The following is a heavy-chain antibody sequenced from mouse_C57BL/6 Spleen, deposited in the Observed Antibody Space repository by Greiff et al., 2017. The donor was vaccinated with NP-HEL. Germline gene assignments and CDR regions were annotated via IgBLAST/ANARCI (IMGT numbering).Heavy chain of an antibody. CDR2: IDPSDSYT. CDR1: GYTFTSYW. J-gene: IGHJ2*01. CDR3: ARQDYDYFDY. Sequence: VQLQQPGAELVRPGTSVKLSCKASGYTFTSYWMHWVKQRPGQGLEWIGVIDPSDSYTNYNQKFKGKATLTVDTSSSTAYMQLSSLTSEDSAVYYCARQDYDYFDYWGQGTTLTVSS. D-gene: IGHD2-4*01. V-gene: IGHV1-59*01.